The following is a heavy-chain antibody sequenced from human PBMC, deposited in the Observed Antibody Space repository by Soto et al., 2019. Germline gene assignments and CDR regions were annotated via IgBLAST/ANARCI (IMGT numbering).Heavy chain of an antibody. V-gene: IGHV1-8*01. CDR3: ARGRYDFWSGYSTEGGWFDP. CDR2: MNANSGNT. Sequence: QVQLVQSGAEVKKPGASVTVSCKASGYTFTSYDINWVRQATGQGLEWMGWMNANSGNTGYAQKFQGRVNMTRNTARTTANMELSRLRSEVTAGYYCARGRYDFWSGYSTEGGWFDPWGQGTLVTVSS. CDR1: GYTFTSYD. J-gene: IGHJ5*02. D-gene: IGHD3-3*01.